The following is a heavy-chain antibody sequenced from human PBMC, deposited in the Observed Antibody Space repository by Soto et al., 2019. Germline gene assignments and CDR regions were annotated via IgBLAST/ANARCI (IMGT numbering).Heavy chain of an antibody. CDR2: IYWDDDN. Sequence: QITLKESGPTLVKPTQTLTLSCTFSGFSLSTSAVGVAWIRQPPGKALEWLALIYWDDDNHYSPSLKSRLTVTKDTSKNQVILTMTNMDPVDTATYYCAHTAGWLHASWGQATQVTVSS. D-gene: IGHD5-12*01. CDR3: AHTAGWLHAS. V-gene: IGHV2-5*02. CDR1: GFSLSTSAVG. J-gene: IGHJ5*02.